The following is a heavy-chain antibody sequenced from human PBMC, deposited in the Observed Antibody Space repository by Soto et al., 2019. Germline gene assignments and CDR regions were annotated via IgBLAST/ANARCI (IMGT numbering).Heavy chain of an antibody. J-gene: IGHJ4*02. D-gene: IGHD3-10*01. CDR3: ASIFRGSPYFDY. Sequence: PGGSLRLSCAASGFTFSSYAMHWVRQAPGKGLEWVAVISYDGSNKYYADSVKGRFTISRDNSKNTLYLQMNSLRAEDTAVYYCASIFRGSPYFDYWGQGTLVTVSS. V-gene: IGHV3-30-3*01. CDR1: GFTFSSYA. CDR2: ISYDGSNK.